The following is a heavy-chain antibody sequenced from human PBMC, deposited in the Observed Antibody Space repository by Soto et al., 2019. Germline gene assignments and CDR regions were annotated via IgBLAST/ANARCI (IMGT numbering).Heavy chain of an antibody. D-gene: IGHD2-8*02. V-gene: IGHV4-34*01. CDR3: ARDKITGLFDY. CDR2: INHSGST. CDR1: GGSFSGYY. J-gene: IGHJ4*02. Sequence: SETLSLTCAVYGGSFSGYYWTWIRQPPGPGLEWIGEINHSGSTNYNPSLKSRVTISVDTSKNQFSLKLNSVTAADTAVYYCARDKITGLFDYWGQGTLVTVS.